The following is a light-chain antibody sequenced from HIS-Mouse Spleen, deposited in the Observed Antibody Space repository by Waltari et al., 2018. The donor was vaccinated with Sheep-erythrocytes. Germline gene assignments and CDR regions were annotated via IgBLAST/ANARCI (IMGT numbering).Light chain of an antibody. CDR2: AAS. J-gene: IGKJ4*01. CDR1: QSISSY. Sequence: DIQMTQSPSSLSASVGDRVTITCRASQSISSYLNWYQQKPGKAPKLLIYAASSLQSGVPSRFSGSGSETDFTLTISSLQPEDFATYYCQQSYSTPPLTFGGGTK. CDR3: QQSYSTPPLT. V-gene: IGKV1-39*01.